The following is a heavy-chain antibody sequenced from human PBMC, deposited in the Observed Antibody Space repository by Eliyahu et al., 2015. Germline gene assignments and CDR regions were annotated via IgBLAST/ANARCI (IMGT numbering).Heavy chain of an antibody. CDR1: GFTFSXXA. CDR2: ISGSGGST. D-gene: IGHD3-10*01. J-gene: IGHJ4*02. Sequence: EVQLVXSGGGLVQPGGSLRLSXXASGFTFSXXAMXXVRQAPGXGLEWVSAISGSGGSTYYADSVKGRFTISRDNSKNTLYLQMNSLRAEDTAVYYCAKPRSITMVRGGDFDYWGQGTLVTVSS. CDR3: AKPRSITMVRGGDFDY. V-gene: IGHV3-23*04.